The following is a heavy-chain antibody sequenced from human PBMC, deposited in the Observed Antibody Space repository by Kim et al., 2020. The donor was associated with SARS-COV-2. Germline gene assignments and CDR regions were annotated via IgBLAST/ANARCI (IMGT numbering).Heavy chain of an antibody. J-gene: IGHJ6*02. CDR2: ISGSGGST. Sequence: GGSLRLSCAASGFTFSSYAMSWVRQAPGKGLEWVSTISGSGGSTYYADSVKGRFTISRDNSKNTLFLQMNSLRAEDTAVYYCAKGAAILWFGELSLPASYYYSGMDVWGQGTTVTVSS. CDR3: AKGAAILWFGELSLPASYYYSGMDV. D-gene: IGHD3-10*01. CDR1: GFTFSSYA. V-gene: IGHV3-23*01.